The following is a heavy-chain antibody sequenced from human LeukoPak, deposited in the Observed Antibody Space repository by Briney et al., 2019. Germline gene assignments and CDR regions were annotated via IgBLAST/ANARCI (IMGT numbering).Heavy chain of an antibody. CDR2: IYTSGST. V-gene: IGHV4-61*02. CDR1: GGSISSGSYY. J-gene: IGHJ6*03. CDR3: ARDPVGRYFDWLSPGDYYYYMDV. D-gene: IGHD3-9*01. Sequence: SETLSLTCTVSGGSISSGSYYWSWIRQPAGKGLEWIGCIYTSGSTNYNPSLKSRVTISVDTSKNQFSLKLSSVTAADTAVYYCARDPVGRYFDWLSPGDYYYYMDVWGKGTTVTVSS.